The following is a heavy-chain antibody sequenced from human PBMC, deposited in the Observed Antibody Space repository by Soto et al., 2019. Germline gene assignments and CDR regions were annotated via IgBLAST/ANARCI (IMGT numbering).Heavy chain of an antibody. J-gene: IGHJ6*03. D-gene: IGHD3-3*01. CDR2: INHSGST. CDR3: ARGGFTILSYYYMDV. Sequence: QVQLQQWGAGLLKPSETLSLTCAVYGGSFSGYYWSWIRQPPGKGLEWIGEINHSGSTNYNPSLKSPVTISVDTSKNQFSLKLSSVTAADTAVYYCARGGFTILSYYYMDVWGKGTTVTVSS. V-gene: IGHV4-34*01. CDR1: GGSFSGYY.